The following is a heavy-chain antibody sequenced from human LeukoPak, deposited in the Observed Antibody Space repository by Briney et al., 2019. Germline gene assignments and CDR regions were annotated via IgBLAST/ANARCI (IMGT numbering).Heavy chain of an antibody. V-gene: IGHV3-21*01. CDR3: ARVSLIVVVPAAILEDDY. CDR1: GFTFSSYS. D-gene: IGHD2-2*02. Sequence: PGGSLRLSCAASGFTFSSYSMNWVRQAPGKGLEWVSSISSSSSYIYYADSVKGRFTISRDNAKNSLYLQMNSLRAEDTAVYYCARVSLIVVVPAAILEDDYWGQGTLVTVSS. CDR2: ISSSSSYI. J-gene: IGHJ4*02.